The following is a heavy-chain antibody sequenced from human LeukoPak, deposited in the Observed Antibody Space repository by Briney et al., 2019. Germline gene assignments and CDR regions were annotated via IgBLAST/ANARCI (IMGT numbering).Heavy chain of an antibody. V-gene: IGHV4-59*01. CDR2: VYDSGTT. CDR1: GGSISTYS. J-gene: IGHJ3*01. CDR3: ARYKLITVDAFDV. D-gene: IGHD2-8*01. Sequence: PSETLSLTCTVSGGSISTYSWNWIRQPPGKGLEWIGYVYDSGTTDYNPSLKSRLTISVDTSKNQFSLRLSSVTAADTAVYNCARYKLITVDAFDVWGQGTMVTVSS.